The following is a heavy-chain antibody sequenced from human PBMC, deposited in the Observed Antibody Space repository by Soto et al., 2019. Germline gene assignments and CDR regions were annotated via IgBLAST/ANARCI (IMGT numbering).Heavy chain of an antibody. V-gene: IGHV3-30-3*01. J-gene: IGHJ6*02. Sequence: GSLRLSCAASGFTFSTYAMEWVRQAPGKGLDWVALISYDGNNKYYADSVKGRFTISRDNSKNTLYLEMNSLRPEDTALYYCARPVEPFYYYGMDVWGQGTTVTVSS. CDR1: GFTFSTYA. CDR3: ARPVEPFYYYGMDV. CDR2: ISYDGNNK.